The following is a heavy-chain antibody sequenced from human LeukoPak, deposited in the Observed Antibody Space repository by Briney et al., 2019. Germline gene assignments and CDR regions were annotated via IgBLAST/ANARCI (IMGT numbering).Heavy chain of an antibody. J-gene: IGHJ4*02. CDR3: AGGRLEPDYYGSGSYYPGNDY. V-gene: IGHV4-34*01. Sequence: SETLSLTCAVYGGSFSGYYWSWIRQPPGKGLEWIGEINHSGSTNYNPSLKSRVTISVDTSKNQFSLKLSSVTAADTAVYYCAGGRLEPDYYGSGSYYPGNDYWGQGTLVTVSS. CDR1: GGSFSGYY. D-gene: IGHD3-10*01. CDR2: INHSGST.